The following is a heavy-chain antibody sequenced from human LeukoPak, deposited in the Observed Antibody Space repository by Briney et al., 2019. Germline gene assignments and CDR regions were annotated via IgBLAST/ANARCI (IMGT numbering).Heavy chain of an antibody. D-gene: IGHD6-13*01. J-gene: IGHJ3*02. V-gene: IGHV5-51*01. Sequence: GESLLIYGNGSGYSFTSYWIGGVRHMPGECVEGMGILYPGDSDTRYSPSYQGQVTISADKSISTAYLQWSSLKASDTAMYYCARPGSSSWYSSLGAFDIWGQGTMVTVSS. CDR3: ARPGSSSWYSSLGAFDI. CDR1: GYSFTSYW. CDR2: LYPGDSDT.